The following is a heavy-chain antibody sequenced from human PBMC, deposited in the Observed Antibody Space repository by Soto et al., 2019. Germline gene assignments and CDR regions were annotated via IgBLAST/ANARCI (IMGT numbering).Heavy chain of an antibody. D-gene: IGHD6-25*01. V-gene: IGHV1-69*13. Sequence: GASVKIYCEAYGGTFSSYAISWVRQVPGQGLEWMGGIIPIFGTANYAQKFQGRVTITADESTSTAYMELSSLRSEDTAVYYCARERAATIYYFDYWGQGTLVTVSS. CDR1: GGTFSSYA. CDR3: ARERAATIYYFDY. J-gene: IGHJ4*02. CDR2: IIPIFGTA.